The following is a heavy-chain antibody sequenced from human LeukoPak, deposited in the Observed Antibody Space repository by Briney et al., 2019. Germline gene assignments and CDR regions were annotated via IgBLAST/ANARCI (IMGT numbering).Heavy chain of an antibody. V-gene: IGHV4-4*07. J-gene: IGHJ6*03. CDR3: ARDHRRVRGVITLYYYYYMDV. CDR2: IYTSGST. D-gene: IGHD3-10*01. CDR1: GGSISSYY. Sequence: SETLSLTCTVSGGSISSYYWSWIRQPAGKGLEWIGRIYTSGSTNYNPSLKSRVTMSVDTSKNQFSLKLSSVTAADTAVYYCARDHRRVRGVITLYYYYYMDVWGKGTTVTISS.